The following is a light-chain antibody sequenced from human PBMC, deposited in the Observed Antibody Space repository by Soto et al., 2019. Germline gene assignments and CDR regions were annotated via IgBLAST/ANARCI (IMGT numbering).Light chain of an antibody. CDR3: QHYNNWPRGT. J-gene: IGKJ1*01. CDR2: GAS. Sequence: EIVLTQSPATLSVSPGESATLSCRANQSVEFSLAWYQHKPGQAPRLLIYGASNRATGVPARFSGSGSGPEFTLTISHVESEDCAVYYCQHYNNWPRGTFGQGTKVDIK. CDR1: QSVEFS. V-gene: IGKV3-15*01.